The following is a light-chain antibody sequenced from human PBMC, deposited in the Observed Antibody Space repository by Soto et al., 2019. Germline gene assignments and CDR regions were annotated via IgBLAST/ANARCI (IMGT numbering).Light chain of an antibody. CDR2: GNN. V-gene: IGLV1-44*01. CDR1: SSNIGSNT. CDR3: AAWDDSLDVV. J-gene: IGLJ2*01. Sequence: QSVLTQPPSASGTPGQRVTISCSGSSSNIGSNTVNWYQQLPGTDPKLLSYGNNQRPSGVPDRFSGSKSGTSASLAISGLQSEDEADYYCAAWDDSLDVVFGGGAKLTVL.